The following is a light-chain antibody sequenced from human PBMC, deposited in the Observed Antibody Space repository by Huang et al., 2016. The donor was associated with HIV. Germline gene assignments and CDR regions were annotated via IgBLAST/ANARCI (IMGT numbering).Light chain of an antibody. J-gene: IGKJ1*01. Sequence: EIVMTQSPATLSVSPGERATLSCRASQSVRDNLTWYQQKPGQAPGLLIYGASTRAAGIPARFSGSGSGTEFTLTISSLQSEDFAVYYCQQYNNWPRTFGQGTKVEIK. CDR1: QSVRDN. CDR2: GAS. V-gene: IGKV3-15*01. CDR3: QQYNNWPRT.